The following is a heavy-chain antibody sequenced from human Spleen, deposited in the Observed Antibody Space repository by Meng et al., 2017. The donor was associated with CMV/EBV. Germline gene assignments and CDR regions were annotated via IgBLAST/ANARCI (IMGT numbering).Heavy chain of an antibody. CDR3: ARRERYQLLSQNYYYGMDV. J-gene: IGHJ6*02. V-gene: IGHV3-21*01. CDR2: ISSSSSYI. Sequence: GESLKISCAVSGFTFSNYNVNWVCQAPGKGLEWVSSISSSSSYIYYADSVKGRFTISRDNAKNSLYLQMNSLRAEDTAVYYCARRERYQLLSQNYYYGMDVWGQGTTVTVSS. CDR1: GFTFSNYN. D-gene: IGHD2-2*01.